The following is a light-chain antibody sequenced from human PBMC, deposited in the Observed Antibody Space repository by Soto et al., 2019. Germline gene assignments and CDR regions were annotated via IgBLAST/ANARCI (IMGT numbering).Light chain of an antibody. CDR2: ANY. V-gene: IGLV1-40*01. CDR1: SFNIGANYD. CDR3: QSYDSGLSGYV. Sequence: QSVLTQPPSVSGGPGQGVTIPLPGGSFNIGANYDVHWYQHLPGTGPKLLIYANYFRPSGVPDRVSASKSGSSASLAITGLQAEDEAEYYCQSYDSGLSGYVFGTGTKVTVL. J-gene: IGLJ1*01.